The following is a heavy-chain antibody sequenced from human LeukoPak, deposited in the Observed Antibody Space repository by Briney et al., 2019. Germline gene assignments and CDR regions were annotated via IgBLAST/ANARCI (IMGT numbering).Heavy chain of an antibody. V-gene: IGHV6-1*01. CDR2: TDERSKCCN. D-gene: IGHD3-9*01. Sequence: SQTLSLTCAISGDTFSSNTAAWNWIAQSPSRRLDWLGRTDERSKCCNDYEPSVKSRIMISPDTSKNQFSLQLTSVTLEDTAVYYCARGFGTIFGGRRQNERLGYWGQGTLLTVSS. J-gene: IGHJ4*02. CDR1: GDTFSSNTAA. CDR3: ARGFGTIFGGRRQNERLGY.